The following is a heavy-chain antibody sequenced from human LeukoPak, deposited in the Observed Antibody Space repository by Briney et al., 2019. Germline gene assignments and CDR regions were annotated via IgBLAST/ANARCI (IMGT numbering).Heavy chain of an antibody. CDR3: ARGADGVSSNSRGWFDP. J-gene: IGHJ5*02. D-gene: IGHD2-15*01. CDR2: ISTSSSYI. Sequence: GGCLRLSCAASGLTFSSYGMSWVRQAPGKGLEWVSSISTSSSYIYYADSVKGRFTISRDNARNSLYLQMNTLRAEDTAVYSCARGADGVSSNSRGWFDPWGQGTLVTVSS. CDR1: GLTFSSYG. V-gene: IGHV3-21*01.